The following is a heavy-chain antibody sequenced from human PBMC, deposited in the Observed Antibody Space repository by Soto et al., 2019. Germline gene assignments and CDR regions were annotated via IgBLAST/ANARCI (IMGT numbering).Heavy chain of an antibody. J-gene: IGHJ6*02. Sequence: GGSLRLSCTASGFTFSDYWMHWVRQPPGKGLVWVSRINSDGRTTNYADSVKGRFTMSRDNAKNTLYLQMNSLRAEDAAVYFCARGPRYSAVDVWGQGTTVTVSS. CDR2: INSDGRTT. V-gene: IGHV3-74*01. CDR1: GFTFSDYW. CDR3: ARGPRYSAVDV.